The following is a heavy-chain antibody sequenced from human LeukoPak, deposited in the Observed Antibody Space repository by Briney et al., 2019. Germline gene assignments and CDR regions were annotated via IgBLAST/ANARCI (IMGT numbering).Heavy chain of an antibody. V-gene: IGHV3-20*04. D-gene: IGHD3-10*01. CDR3: ARLYGLDAFYI. Sequence: GSLLLSCAASGFSFDDYGMSWVRQAPGKALEWVCGINWNGGSTCYADSVKGRFTISRDNAKNSLFLQMNLLGAEDTAFFCCARLYGLDAFYIWVQGTIVTVSS. J-gene: IGHJ3*02. CDR2: INWNGGST. CDR1: GFSFDDYG.